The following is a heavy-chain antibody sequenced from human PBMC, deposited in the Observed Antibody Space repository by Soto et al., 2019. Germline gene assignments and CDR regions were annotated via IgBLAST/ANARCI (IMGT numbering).Heavy chain of an antibody. J-gene: IGHJ4*02. CDR1: GFTFSSYA. CDR3: ARGYECSPDY. Sequence: QVQLVESGGGVVQPGRSLRLSCAASGFTFSSYAMHWVRQAPGKGLEWVAVISYDGSNKYYADSVKGRFTISRDNSKNTLYMQMNSLRAEDTAVYYGARGYECSPDYWGQGTLVTVSS. D-gene: IGHD3-16*01. V-gene: IGHV3-30-3*01. CDR2: ISYDGSNK.